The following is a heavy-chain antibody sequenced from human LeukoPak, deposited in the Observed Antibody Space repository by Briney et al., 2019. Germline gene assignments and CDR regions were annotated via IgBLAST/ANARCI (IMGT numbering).Heavy chain of an antibody. CDR1: GGSISSSSYY. CDR3: ARHGYSGGYYFDY. D-gene: IGHD3-22*01. J-gene: IGHJ4*02. Sequence: SETLSLTCTVSGGSISSSSYYWGWIRQPPGKGLEWIGSIYYSGSTYYNPSLKSRVTISVDTSKNQFSLKLSSVTAADTAVYYCARHGYSGGYYFDYWGQGTLVTVSS. CDR2: IYYSGST. V-gene: IGHV4-39*01.